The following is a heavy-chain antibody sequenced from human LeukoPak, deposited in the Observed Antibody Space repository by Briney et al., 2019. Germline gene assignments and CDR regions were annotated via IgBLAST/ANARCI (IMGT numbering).Heavy chain of an antibody. CDR1: GYTFYNYA. CDR3: AMSVEMPPIPSFDY. V-gene: IGHV1-3*01. D-gene: IGHD5-24*01. J-gene: IGHJ4*02. Sequence: GASVKVSCKGSGYTFYNYAINWVRQAPGQGLELLGWVSAANNPEYSQKFQGRVVITRDASATTSYLELNSLRSEDTAVYYCAMSVEMPPIPSFDYWGQGTLVTVSS. CDR2: VSAANNP.